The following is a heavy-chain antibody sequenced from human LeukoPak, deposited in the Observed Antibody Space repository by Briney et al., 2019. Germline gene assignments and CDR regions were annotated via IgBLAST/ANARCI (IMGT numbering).Heavy chain of an antibody. CDR3: ARYTYSSIHDAFDI. Sequence: SETLSLTCAVYGGSFSGYYWSWIRQPPGKGLEWIGEINHSGSTNYNPSLKSRVTISVDTSKNQFSLKLSSVTAADTAVYYCARYTYSSIHDAFDIWGQGTMVTVSS. CDR2: INHSGST. CDR1: GGSFSGYY. J-gene: IGHJ3*02. D-gene: IGHD6-13*01. V-gene: IGHV4-34*01.